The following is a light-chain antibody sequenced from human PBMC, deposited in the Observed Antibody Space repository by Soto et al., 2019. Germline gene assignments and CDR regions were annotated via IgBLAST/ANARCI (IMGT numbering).Light chain of an antibody. CDR2: GAS. V-gene: IGKV3-15*01. CDR3: QQYNNWPIT. Sequence: EIVMTQSPAPLSVSPGERATLSCKASQSVSSNLAWYQQKPGQAPRLIIYGASTRATGIPARFSGSGSGTEFTLTISSLQSEDVAVYYCQQYNNWPITFGQGTRLEIK. CDR1: QSVSSN. J-gene: IGKJ5*01.